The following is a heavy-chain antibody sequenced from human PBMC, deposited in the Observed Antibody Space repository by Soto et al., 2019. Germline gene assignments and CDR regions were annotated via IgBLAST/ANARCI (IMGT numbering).Heavy chain of an antibody. CDR1: GGSINSGGYY. D-gene: IGHD6-13*01. CDR2: IFYSWST. V-gene: IGHV4-31*03. J-gene: IGHJ4*02. CDR3: ARGYRQSGYSSSWVFDY. Sequence: QVQLQESGPGLVKPSQTLSLICTVSGGSINSGGYYWNWIRQHPGKGLEWIGYIFYSWSTYYNPFLWSRVTISADTSENQFSLNLSSETAAHTAVYFWARGYRQSGYSSSWVFDYWGQGTLVNVSS.